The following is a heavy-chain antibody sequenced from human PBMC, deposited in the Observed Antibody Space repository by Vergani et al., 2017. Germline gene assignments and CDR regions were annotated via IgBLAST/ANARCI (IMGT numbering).Heavy chain of an antibody. Sequence: QVQLLQSGSELKKPGASVRISCEASGYTFTNYPLIWVRQAPGQGLEFMGWINTNSGGTNYAQKFQGRVTMTRDTSISTAYMELSRLRSDDTAVYYCARDSGWFDPWGQGTLVTVSS. J-gene: IGHJ5*02. CDR1: GYTFTNYP. CDR2: INTNSGGT. V-gene: IGHV1-2*02. CDR3: ARDSGWFDP.